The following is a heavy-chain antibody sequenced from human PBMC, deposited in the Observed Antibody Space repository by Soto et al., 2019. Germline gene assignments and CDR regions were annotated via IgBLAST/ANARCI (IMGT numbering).Heavy chain of an antibody. V-gene: IGHV3-48*02. CDR3: ARDRLGYSYGNSMDV. D-gene: IGHD5-18*01. J-gene: IGHJ6*02. CDR2: ISRSSSSTI. Sequence: GGSLRLSCAASGFTLSTYSLNWVRQAPGKGLELISHISRSSSSTIYYADSVKGRFTISRDDALNSLYLQMNSLRDDDTAVYYCARDRLGYSYGNSMDVWGQGTTVTVSS. CDR1: GFTLSTYS.